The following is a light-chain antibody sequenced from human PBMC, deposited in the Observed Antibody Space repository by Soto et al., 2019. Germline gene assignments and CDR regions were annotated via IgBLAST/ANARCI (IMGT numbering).Light chain of an antibody. CDR3: LQDYTYPGT. J-gene: IGKJ1*01. V-gene: IGKV1-6*01. CDR1: QAIRND. Sequence: AIQMTQSPSSLSASVGDRVTITCRASQAIRNDLGWYQQQPGKAPNLLIFGASNLQAGVPVRFSARVSGTNFTLNISNLQPEDFASYYCLQDYTYPGTCGQGTKVDI. CDR2: GAS.